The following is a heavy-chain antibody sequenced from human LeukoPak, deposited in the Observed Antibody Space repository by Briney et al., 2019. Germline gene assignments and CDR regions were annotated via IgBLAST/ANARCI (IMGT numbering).Heavy chain of an antibody. V-gene: IGHV3-23*01. Sequence: QSGGSLRLSCAASGFTFSSSAMSWVRQAPGKGLKWVSAISNNGGYTYYADSVQGRFTISRDNSKSTLCLQMNSLRAEDTAVYYCAKDYCRGGNCPLPFFDSWGQGTLVTVSS. J-gene: IGHJ4*02. CDR1: GFTFSSSA. CDR3: AKDYCRGGNCPLPFFDS. CDR2: ISNNGGYT. D-gene: IGHD2-15*01.